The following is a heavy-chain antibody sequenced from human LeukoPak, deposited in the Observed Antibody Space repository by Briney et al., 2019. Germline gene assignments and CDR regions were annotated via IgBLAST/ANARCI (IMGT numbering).Heavy chain of an antibody. CDR1: GFTFCSYS. D-gene: IGHD3-10*01. Sequence: PGGSLRLSCAVSGFTFCSYSMNWVRQAPGKWLEWISYISSASNTIYYADSVKGRFTISRDNAKNSVYLQMNSLRAEDTAMYYCARDGWFGDYNWFDPWGQGTLVTVSS. CDR3: ARDGWFGDYNWFDP. V-gene: IGHV3-48*01. CDR2: ISSASNTI. J-gene: IGHJ5*02.